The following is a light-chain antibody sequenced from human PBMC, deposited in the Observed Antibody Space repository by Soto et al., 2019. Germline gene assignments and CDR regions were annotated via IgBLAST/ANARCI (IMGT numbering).Light chain of an antibody. Sequence: QSVLTQPPSASATPGQRVTISCSGSSSNIGSNYVYWYQQLPGTAPKLLIYRNNQRPSGVPDRFSGSKSDTSASLAISGLRSEDEADYYCAAWDDSLSVVVFGGGTKLTVL. CDR2: RNN. J-gene: IGLJ2*01. V-gene: IGLV1-47*01. CDR1: SSNIGSNY. CDR3: AAWDDSLSVVV.